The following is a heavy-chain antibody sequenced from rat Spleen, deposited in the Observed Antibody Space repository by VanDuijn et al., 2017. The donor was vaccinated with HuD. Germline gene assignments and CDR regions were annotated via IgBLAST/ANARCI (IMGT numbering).Heavy chain of an antibody. V-gene: IGHV5-29*01. Sequence: EVQLVESGGGLVQPGRSLKLSCAASGFTFSDSGMAWVRQAPTKGLEWVATISYGDSSGHSSTYYRDSVKGRFTISRDNAKSTLSLQMVSLRSEDTATYYCARFPQLGAYWYFDFWGPGTMVTVSP. J-gene: IGHJ1*01. CDR3: ARFPQLGAYWYFDF. CDR2: ISYGDSSGHSST. D-gene: IGHD5-1*01. CDR1: GFTFSDSG.